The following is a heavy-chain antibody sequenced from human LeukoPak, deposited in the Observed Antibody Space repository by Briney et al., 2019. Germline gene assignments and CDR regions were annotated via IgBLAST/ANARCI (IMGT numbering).Heavy chain of an antibody. J-gene: IGHJ6*03. CDR3: ARISLGYCSSTSCYQVGTGHYYYYMDV. Sequence: SETLSLTCTVSGGSISSSSYYWSWIRQPPGKGLEWIGYIYYSGSTNYNPSLKSRVTISVDTSKNQFSLKLSSVTAADTAVYYCARISLGYCSSTSCYQVGTGHYYYYMDVWGKGTTVTVSS. D-gene: IGHD2-2*01. CDR1: GGSISSSSYY. V-gene: IGHV4-61*01. CDR2: IYYSGST.